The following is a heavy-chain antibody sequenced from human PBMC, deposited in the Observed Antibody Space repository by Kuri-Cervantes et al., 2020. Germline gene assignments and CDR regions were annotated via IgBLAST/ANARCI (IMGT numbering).Heavy chain of an antibody. CDR3: ARESRWNYYFDY. D-gene: IGHD4-23*01. V-gene: IGHV3-23*01. J-gene: IGHJ4*02. Sequence: SVKGRFTISRDNSKNTLYVQMNSLRAEDTAVYYCARESRWNYYFDYWGQGTLVTVSS.